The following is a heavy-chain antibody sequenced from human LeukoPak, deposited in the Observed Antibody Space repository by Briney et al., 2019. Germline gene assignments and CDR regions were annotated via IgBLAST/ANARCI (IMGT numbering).Heavy chain of an antibody. CDR3: ARESVDTAMVIDY. Sequence: GGSLRLSCAASGFTFSSYAMSWVRQAPGKGLEWVSVIYSGGSTYYADSVKGRFTISRDNSKNTLYLQMNSLRAEDTAVYYCARESVDTAMVIDYWGQGTLVTVSS. CDR1: GFTFSSYA. V-gene: IGHV3-66*01. CDR2: IYSGGST. D-gene: IGHD5-18*01. J-gene: IGHJ4*02.